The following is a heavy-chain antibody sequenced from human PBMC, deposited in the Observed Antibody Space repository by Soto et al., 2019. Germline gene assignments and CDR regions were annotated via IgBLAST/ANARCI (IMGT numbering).Heavy chain of an antibody. D-gene: IGHD2-8*02. V-gene: IGHV3-15*07. CDR3: TTGGVLVEGDDY. J-gene: IGHJ4*02. Sequence: EVQLVESGGGLVKPGGSLRLSCAASGFSFNKASMNWVRQAPGKGLEWVGRIKGNPDGGTTAYAAPVKGRFTISRDDSKKTVFLQISSPKTEDTAVYYWTTGGVLVEGDDYWGQGTLVIVSA. CDR1: GFSFNKAS. CDR2: IKGNPDGGTT.